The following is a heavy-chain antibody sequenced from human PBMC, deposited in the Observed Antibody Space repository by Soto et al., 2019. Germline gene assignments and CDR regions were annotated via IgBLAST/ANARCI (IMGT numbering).Heavy chain of an antibody. CDR3: ARHGGGIASWFDN. J-gene: IGHJ4*02. Sequence: QVQLQESGPGLVKPSETLSLTCTVSGDSIRSYYWSWIRQPPGKGLEWIGHMYHSGSTNYNPSLKSRVTILVDTSKTQFSLNLNSVTAADTAVYYCARHGGGIASWFDNWGQGTLVTVSS. CDR1: GDSIRSYY. V-gene: IGHV4-59*08. CDR2: MYHSGST. D-gene: IGHD3-16*02.